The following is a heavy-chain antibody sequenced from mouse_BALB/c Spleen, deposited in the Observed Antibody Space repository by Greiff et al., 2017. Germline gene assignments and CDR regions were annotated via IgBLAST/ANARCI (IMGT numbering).Heavy chain of an antibody. V-gene: IGHV7-3*02. J-gene: IGHJ4*01. CDR1: GFTFTDYY. CDR2: IRNKANGYTT. D-gene: IGHD2-12*01. Sequence: EVKLMESGGGLVQPGGSLRLSCATSGFTFTDYYMSWVRQPPGKALEWLGFIRNKANGYTTKYSASVKGRFTISRDNSQSILYLQMNTLRAEDSATYYCVRDKGYYFPMDYWGQGTSVTVSS. CDR3: VRDKGYYFPMDY.